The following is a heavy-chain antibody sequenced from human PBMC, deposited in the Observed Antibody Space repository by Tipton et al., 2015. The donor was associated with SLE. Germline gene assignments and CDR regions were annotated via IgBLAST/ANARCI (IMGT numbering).Heavy chain of an antibody. J-gene: IGHJ5*02. CDR3: ASQTRYQLLNWFDP. CDR2: IYTSGNT. V-gene: IGHV4-4*07. CDR1: GGSISSYY. Sequence: TLSLTCTVSGGSISSYYWSWIRQPAGKGLEWIGRIYTSGNTNYNPSLKSRVTMSVDTSKNQFSLKLSSVTAADTAVYYCASQTRYQLLNWFDPWGQGTLVTVSS. D-gene: IGHD2-2*01.